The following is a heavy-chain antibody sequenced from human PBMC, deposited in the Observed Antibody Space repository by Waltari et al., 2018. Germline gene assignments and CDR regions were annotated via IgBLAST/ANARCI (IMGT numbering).Heavy chain of an antibody. D-gene: IGHD6-19*01. CDR2: IKQDRSEK. Sequence: EVQLVESGGGLVQPGGSLRLACAASGFTFSSYWMSWVRQAPGKGLEWVANIKQDRSEKNYVDSVKGRFTISRDNAKSPLYLQMNSLRAEDTAVYYCASGSGWSSTYWGQGTLVTVSS. CDR3: ASGSGWSSTY. CDR1: GFTFSSYW. V-gene: IGHV3-7*01. J-gene: IGHJ4*02.